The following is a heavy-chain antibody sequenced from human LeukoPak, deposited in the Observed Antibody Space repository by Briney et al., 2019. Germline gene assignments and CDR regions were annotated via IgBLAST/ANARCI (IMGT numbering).Heavy chain of an antibody. D-gene: IGHD1-14*01. V-gene: IGHV4-59*01. CDR2: IHDSGST. J-gene: IGHJ4*02. CDR1: GGSMSSYY. Sequence: PSETLSLTCTVSGGSMSSYYWNWFRQPPGKGLEWIGYIHDSGSTPYNPSLKSRVTVSLDTPNNQFSLKLSSVTDADTAVYFCARGTVAGTVPDFWGQGTLVTVSS. CDR3: ARGTVAGTVPDF.